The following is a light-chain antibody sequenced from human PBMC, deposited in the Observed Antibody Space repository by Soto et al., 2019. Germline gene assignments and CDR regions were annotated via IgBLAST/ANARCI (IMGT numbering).Light chain of an antibody. CDR3: CSYAGSYTYV. J-gene: IGLJ1*01. Sequence: QSVLAQPSSVSGSPGQSITISCTGTSTDVGGYNYVSWYQHHPGKGPKLIIYEVNNRPSGVSNRFSGSKSGNKASLTISGLQAEDEADYYCCSYAGSYTYVFGTGTKVTVL. CDR1: STDVGGYNY. CDR2: EVN. V-gene: IGLV2-14*01.